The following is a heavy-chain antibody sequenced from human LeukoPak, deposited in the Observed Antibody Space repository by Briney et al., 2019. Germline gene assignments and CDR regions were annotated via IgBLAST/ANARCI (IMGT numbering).Heavy chain of an antibody. Sequence: GRSLRLSCAASGFTFTSYGMHWVRQAPGKGLEWVAVISYDGSDKSYADSVKGRFTISRDNSKNTVYLKMNSLRTEETAIYYCAKEDVVVITIRYFQHWGQGTLVTVSS. D-gene: IGHD3-22*01. J-gene: IGHJ1*01. CDR1: GFTFTSYG. CDR2: ISYDGSDK. V-gene: IGHV3-30*18. CDR3: AKEDVVVITIRYFQH.